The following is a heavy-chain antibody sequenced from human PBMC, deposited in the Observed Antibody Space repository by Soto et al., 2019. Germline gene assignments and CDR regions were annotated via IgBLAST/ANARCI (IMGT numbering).Heavy chain of an antibody. V-gene: IGHV3-23*01. CDR2: ISGSGGST. CDR3: AKTIAARRVFDY. CDR1: GFTFSSYA. Sequence: GGSLTLSCAASGFTFSSYAMSWVRQAPGKGLEWVSAISGSGGSTYYADSVKGRFTISRDNSKNTLYLQMNSLRAEDTAVYYCAKTIAARRVFDYWGQGTLVTVSS. D-gene: IGHD6-6*01. J-gene: IGHJ4*02.